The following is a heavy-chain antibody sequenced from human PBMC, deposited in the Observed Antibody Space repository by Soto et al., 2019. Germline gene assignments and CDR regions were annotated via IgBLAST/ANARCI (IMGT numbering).Heavy chain of an antibody. V-gene: IGHV1-8*01. CDR3: ARGRFLLWFGELLGPGDAFDI. D-gene: IGHD3-10*01. CDR1: GYTFTSYD. CDR2: MNPNSGNT. J-gene: IGHJ3*02. Sequence: ASVKVSCKASGYTFTSYDINWVRQATGQGLEWMGWMNPNSGNTGYAQKFQGRVTMTRNTSISTAYMELSSLRSEDTAVYYCARGRFLLWFGELLGPGDAFDIWGQGTMVTVSS.